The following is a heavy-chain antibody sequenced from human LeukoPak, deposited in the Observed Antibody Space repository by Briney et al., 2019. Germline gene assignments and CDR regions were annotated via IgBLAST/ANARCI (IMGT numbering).Heavy chain of an antibody. J-gene: IGHJ4*02. V-gene: IGHV1-2*02. CDR1: GYTFTGYY. CDR2: INPNSGGT. D-gene: IGHD6-19*01. Sequence: GASVKVSCKASGYTFTGYYMHWVRQAPGQGLEWMGWINPNSGGTTYAQKFQGRVTMTRDTSISTAYMELSRLRSDDTAVYYCARVAVAGTDFDYWGQGTLVTVSS. CDR3: ARVAVAGTDFDY.